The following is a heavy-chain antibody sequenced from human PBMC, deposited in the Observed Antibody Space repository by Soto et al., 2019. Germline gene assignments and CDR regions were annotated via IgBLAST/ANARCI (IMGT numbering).Heavy chain of an antibody. CDR1: GYTFTSHH. V-gene: IGHV1-46*01. CDR3: ARTRVVVAAEFDL. J-gene: IGHJ5*02. D-gene: IGHD6-19*01. CDR2: ISPESGGT. Sequence: QAQLLQSGPEVKKPGASVKISCRASGYTFTSHHVHWVRQAPGQGLEWMGIISPESGGTTYAQNFEDRITMTRDTPTSTFYMEVRNLRNEDTAVYFCARTRVVVAAEFDLWGQGTLVNVSS.